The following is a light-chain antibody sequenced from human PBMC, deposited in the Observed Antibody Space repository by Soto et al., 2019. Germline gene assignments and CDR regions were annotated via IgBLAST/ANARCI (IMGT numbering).Light chain of an antibody. CDR3: CSYAGSSTFGVV. Sequence: QSVLTQPASVSGSPGQSITISCTGTSSDVGSYNLVSWYQQHPGKAPKLMIYEVSTRPSGVSNRFSGSKSGNTASLTISGLHAEDEADYYCCSYAGSSTFGVVFGGGTKLTVL. CDR1: SSDVGSYNL. J-gene: IGLJ2*01. CDR2: EVS. V-gene: IGLV2-23*02.